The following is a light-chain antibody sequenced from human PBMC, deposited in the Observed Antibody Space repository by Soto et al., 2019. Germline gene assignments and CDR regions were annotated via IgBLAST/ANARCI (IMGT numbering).Light chain of an antibody. CDR3: SAWDDSLRSVL. CDR2: RDN. CDR1: SSNIGTNY. J-gene: IGLJ3*02. V-gene: IGLV1-47*01. Sequence: QLVLTQPPSTSGTPGQWFTISCSGSSSNIGTNYVYWYQHLPGTAPKLLIYRDNQRPSGVPDRFSGSKSGTSASLAISGLRSEDEADYYCSAWDDSLRSVLFGGGTQLTVL.